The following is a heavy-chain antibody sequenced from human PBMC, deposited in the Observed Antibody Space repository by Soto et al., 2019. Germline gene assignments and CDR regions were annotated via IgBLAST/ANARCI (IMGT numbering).Heavy chain of an antibody. CDR2: INSGGNT. D-gene: IGHD5-18*01. CDR3: ARGGDSYGYGEYYYYGMDV. V-gene: IGHV3-66*01. CDR1: GFGVSNNY. J-gene: IGHJ6*02. Sequence: EVQLVESGGGLVQPGGSLRLSCAASGFGVSNNYMSWVRQAPGKGLEWVSAINSGGNTYYADSVKGRFTISRDNSKNTVYLQRNSVGAENPAVYYWARGGDSYGYGEYYYYGMDVCGQGTRVTVS.